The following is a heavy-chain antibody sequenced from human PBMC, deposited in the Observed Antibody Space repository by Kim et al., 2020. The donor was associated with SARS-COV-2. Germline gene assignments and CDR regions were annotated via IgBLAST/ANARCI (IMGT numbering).Heavy chain of an antibody. V-gene: IGHV1-69*13. Sequence: SVKVSCKASGGTFNNYAINWVRQAPGQGLEWMGGIIPIFGTVNYAQKFQGRVTITADESTSTAYMELSSLRSEDTAVYYCARDPNNYYDSSGYYWSYWYFDLWGRGTLVTVSS. CDR1: GGTFNNYA. D-gene: IGHD3-22*01. CDR3: ARDPNNYYDSSGYYWSYWYFDL. J-gene: IGHJ2*01. CDR2: IIPIFGTV.